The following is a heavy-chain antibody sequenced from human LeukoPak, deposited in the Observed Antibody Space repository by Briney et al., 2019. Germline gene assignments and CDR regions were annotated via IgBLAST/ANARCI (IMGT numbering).Heavy chain of an antibody. CDR3: ARDLQGYLDY. CDR1: GFTFSTYT. V-gene: IGHV3-21*04. CDR2: ISSSAGYI. J-gene: IGHJ4*02. Sequence: GGSLRLSCAASGFTFSTYTVNWVRQAPGKGLEWVSSISSSAGYIYYADSVKGRFTISRDNAKNSLYLQMNSLRAEDTAVYYCARDLQGYLDYWGQGTLVTVSS.